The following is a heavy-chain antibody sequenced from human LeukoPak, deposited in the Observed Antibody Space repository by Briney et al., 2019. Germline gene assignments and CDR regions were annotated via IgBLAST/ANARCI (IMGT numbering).Heavy chain of an antibody. CDR1: GGSISSYY. V-gene: IGHV4-59*01. Sequence: PSETLSLTCTVSGGSISSYYWNWIRQPPGKGLEWIGYIYNSGSTNNNPSLKSRVTISVDTSKKQFSLKLSSVTAADTAVYYCARETPYGSGSYPFDYWGQGMLVTVSS. CDR3: ARETPYGSGSYPFDY. J-gene: IGHJ4*02. D-gene: IGHD3-10*01. CDR2: IYNSGST.